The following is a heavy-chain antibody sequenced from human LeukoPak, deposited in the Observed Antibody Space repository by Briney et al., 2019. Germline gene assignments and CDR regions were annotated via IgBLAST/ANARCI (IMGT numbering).Heavy chain of an antibody. Sequence: GGSLRLSCAASGFTFSNYAMHWVRQAPGKGLEWVAVITYDGSNKYYADSVKGRFTISRDNSKNTLSLQMTSLRPEDTAVYYCAKDLSPVGYGMDVWGQGTTVTVSS. CDR2: ITYDGSNK. D-gene: IGHD2/OR15-2a*01. CDR1: GFTFSNYA. CDR3: AKDLSPVGYGMDV. V-gene: IGHV3-30*18. J-gene: IGHJ6*02.